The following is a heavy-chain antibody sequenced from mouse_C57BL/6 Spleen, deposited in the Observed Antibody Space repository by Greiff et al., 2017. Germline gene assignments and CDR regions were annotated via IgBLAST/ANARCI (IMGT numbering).Heavy chain of an antibody. J-gene: IGHJ3*01. D-gene: IGHD2-12*01. CDR3: ARVTTGGAPWFAY. CDR1: GFSLTSYA. V-gene: IGHV2-9-1*01. Sequence: VKLMESGPGLVAPSQSLSITCTVSGFSLTSYAISWVRQPPGKGLEWLGVIWTGGGTNYNSALKYRLSISKYNSKSQFFLKMNSLQTDDTARYYCARVTTGGAPWFAYWGQGTLVTVSA. CDR2: IWTGGGT.